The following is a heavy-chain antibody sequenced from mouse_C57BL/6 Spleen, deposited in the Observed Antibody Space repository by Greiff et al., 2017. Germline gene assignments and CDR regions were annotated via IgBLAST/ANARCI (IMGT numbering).Heavy chain of an antibody. CDR3: ARHWGDYEGMDY. CDR2: IWSDGST. Sequence: VKLMESGPGLVAPSQSLSITCTVSGFSLTSYGVHWVRQPPGKGLEWLVVIWSDGSTTYNSALKSRLSISKDNSKSQVFLKMNSLQTDDTAMYYCARHWGDYEGMDYWGQGTSVTVSS. V-gene: IGHV2-6-1*01. CDR1: GFSLTSYG. J-gene: IGHJ4*01. D-gene: IGHD2-4*01.